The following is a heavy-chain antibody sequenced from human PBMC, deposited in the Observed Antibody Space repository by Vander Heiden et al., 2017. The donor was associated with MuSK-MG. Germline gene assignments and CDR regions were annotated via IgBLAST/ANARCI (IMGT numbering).Heavy chain of an antibody. J-gene: IGHJ3*02. D-gene: IGHD2-15*01. CDR2: MNPNSGNT. Sequence: QVQLVQSGAEVKKPGASVKVSCKASGYTFTSYDINWVRQATGQGLEWMGWMNPNSGNTGYAQKFQGRVTMTRNTSISTAYMELSSLRSEDTAVYYCARGYCSGGSCYHKDDAFDIWGQGTMVTVSS. CDR3: ARGYCSGGSCYHKDDAFDI. V-gene: IGHV1-8*01. CDR1: GYTFTSYD.